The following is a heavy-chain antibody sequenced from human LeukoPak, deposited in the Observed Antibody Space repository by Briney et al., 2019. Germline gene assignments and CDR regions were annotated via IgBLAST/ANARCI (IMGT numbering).Heavy chain of an antibody. Sequence: ASVKVSCKASGYTFTCYYMHWVRQARRQGVEWVGWIHPNSCGTNYAQKCQACVTMNRDTSISTAYMELSTLDSDDTAVYYCARGYGLMVRRVIEDFDYWGQRTLVTVST. J-gene: IGHJ4*02. CDR2: IHPNSCGT. CDR3: ARGYGLMVRRVIEDFDY. V-gene: IGHV1-2*04. CDR1: GYTFTCYY. D-gene: IGHD3-10*01.